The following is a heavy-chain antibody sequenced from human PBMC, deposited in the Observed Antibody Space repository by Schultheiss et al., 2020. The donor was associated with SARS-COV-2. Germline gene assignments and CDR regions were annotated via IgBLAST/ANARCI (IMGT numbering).Heavy chain of an antibody. V-gene: IGHV1-18*01. Sequence: ASVKVSCKASGGTFSSYTISWVRQAPGQGLEWMGWISAYNGNTNYAQKLQGRVTMTTDTSTSTAYMELRSLRSDDTAVYYCARAQLKHSVYSSSNYYYYGMDVWGQGTTVTVSS. CDR3: ARAQLKHSVYSSSNYYYYGMDV. J-gene: IGHJ6*02. CDR1: GGTFSSYT. D-gene: IGHD6-6*01. CDR2: ISAYNGNT.